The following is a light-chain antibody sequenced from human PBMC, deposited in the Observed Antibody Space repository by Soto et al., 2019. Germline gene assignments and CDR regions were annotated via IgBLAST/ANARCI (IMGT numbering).Light chain of an antibody. CDR2: AAF. J-gene: IGKJ5*01. CDR3: QQLNSYPIT. V-gene: IGKV1-9*01. CDR1: QGISNS. Sequence: IHLTHSPASLSASVLDRVTITFLASQGISNSLAWYQQKPGKAPNLLIYAAFTLHSGVPSRFSGSGSGTDFTLTISGLQPEDFATYYCQQLNSYPITFGQGTRLEIK.